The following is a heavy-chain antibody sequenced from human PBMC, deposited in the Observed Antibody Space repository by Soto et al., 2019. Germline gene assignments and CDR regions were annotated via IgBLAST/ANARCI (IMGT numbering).Heavy chain of an antibody. D-gene: IGHD3-9*01. Sequence: ASVKVSCKASGYTFTSYYIHWGRQAPGQGLEWMGIINPSGGSTSYAQKFQGRVTMTRDTSTSTVYMELSSLRSEDTAVYYCARGGRYFEGYYYYYGMDVWGQGTTVTVSS. CDR3: ARGGRYFEGYYYYYGMDV. V-gene: IGHV1-46*01. CDR1: GYTFTSYY. J-gene: IGHJ6*02. CDR2: INPSGGST.